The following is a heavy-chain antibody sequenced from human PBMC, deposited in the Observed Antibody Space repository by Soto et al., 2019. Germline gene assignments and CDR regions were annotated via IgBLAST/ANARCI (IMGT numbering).Heavy chain of an antibody. Sequence: SETLSLTCAVYGGSFSGYYWSWNRQPPGKGLEWTGEINHSGSTNYNPSLRIRVAIAVGVSKNRCSLKLSSVPAADTAVYYCSRARRAACQRGFSSFDYWGQGTLVTVSS. CDR3: SRARRAACQRGFSSFDY. D-gene: IGHD3-3*01. CDR1: GGSFSGYY. J-gene: IGHJ4*01. V-gene: IGHV4-34*01. CDR2: INHSGST.